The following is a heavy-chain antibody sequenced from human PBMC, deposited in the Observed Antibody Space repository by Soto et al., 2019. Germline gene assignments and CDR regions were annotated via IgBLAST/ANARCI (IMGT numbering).Heavy chain of an antibody. Sequence: EVQLVESGGGLVQPGRSLRLSCAASGFTFDDYAMHWVRQAPGKGLEWVSGIYSGGSTYYADSVKGRFTISRDNSKNTLYLQMNSLRAEDTAVYYCARAASIAGDESMDVWGQGTTVTVSS. V-gene: IGHV3-66*01. CDR1: GFTFDDYA. CDR2: IYSGGST. J-gene: IGHJ6*02. CDR3: ARAASIAGDESMDV. D-gene: IGHD6-6*01.